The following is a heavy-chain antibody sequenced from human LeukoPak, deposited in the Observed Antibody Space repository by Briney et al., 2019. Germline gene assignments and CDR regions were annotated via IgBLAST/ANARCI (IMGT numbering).Heavy chain of an antibody. CDR3: ARHVSSGWYHYYFDY. Sequence: GESLKISCKGSGYSFTSYWIGWVRQMPGKGLEWMGIIYPGDSDTRYSPSFQGQVTISADKSISTAYLQWSSLKASDTAMYYCARHVSSGWYHYYFDYWGQGTLVTVSS. CDR1: GYSFTSYW. J-gene: IGHJ4*02. D-gene: IGHD6-19*01. CDR2: IYPGDSDT. V-gene: IGHV5-51*01.